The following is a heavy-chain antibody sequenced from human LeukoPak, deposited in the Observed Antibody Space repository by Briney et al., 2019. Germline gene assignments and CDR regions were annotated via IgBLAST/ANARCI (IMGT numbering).Heavy chain of an antibody. CDR3: AKCPADNWYFDL. V-gene: IGHV3-23*01. CDR2: ISGSGGST. CDR1: GFTFSDYY. D-gene: IGHD2-15*01. J-gene: IGHJ2*01. Sequence: PGGSLRLSCAASGFTFSDYYMSWIRQAPGKGLEWVSAISGSGGSTYYADSVKGRFTISRDNSKNTLYLQMNSLRAEDTAVYYCAKCPADNWYFDLWGRGTLVTVSS.